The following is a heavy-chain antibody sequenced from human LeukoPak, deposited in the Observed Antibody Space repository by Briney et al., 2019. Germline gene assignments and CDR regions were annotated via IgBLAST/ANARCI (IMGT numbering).Heavy chain of an antibody. CDR1: GYSFTSYW. Sequence: GESLEISCKGSGYSFTSYWIGWVRQMPGKGLEWVGIIYPGDSDTRYSPSFQGQVTISADKSISTAYLQWNSLKASDTAMYYCARPSYYYGSGSSPFDYWGQGTLVTVSS. V-gene: IGHV5-51*01. CDR2: IYPGDSDT. CDR3: ARPSYYYGSGSSPFDY. D-gene: IGHD3-10*01. J-gene: IGHJ4*02.